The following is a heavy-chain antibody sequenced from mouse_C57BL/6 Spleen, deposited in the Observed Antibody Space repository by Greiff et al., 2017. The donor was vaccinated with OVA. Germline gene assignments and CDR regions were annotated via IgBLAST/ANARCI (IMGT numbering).Heavy chain of an antibody. CDR2: INPSNGGT. CDR3: ARPRPYYDYLYYAMDY. V-gene: IGHV1-53*01. Sequence: QVQLKQPGTELVKPGASVKLSCKASGYTFTSYWMHWVKQRPGQGLEWIGNINPSNGGTNYNEKFKSKATLTVDKSSSTAYMQLSSLTSEDSAVYYCARPRPYYDYLYYAMDYWGQGTSVTVSS. J-gene: IGHJ4*01. CDR1: GYTFTSYW. D-gene: IGHD2-4*01.